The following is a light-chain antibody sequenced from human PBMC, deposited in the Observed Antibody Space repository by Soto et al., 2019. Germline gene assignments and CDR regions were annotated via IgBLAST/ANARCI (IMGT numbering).Light chain of an antibody. CDR2: DVS. Sequence: QSVLPQPAYVSGSPGQSITISCTGTSSDVGAYNYDSWYQQYPGEAPKVIIYDVSHRPAGVSNRFSGSKSGNTASLTISGLQTQDEADYYCSSYTSATTYVFGTGTKVTVL. V-gene: IGLV2-14*01. CDR3: SSYTSATTYV. CDR1: SSDVGAYNY. J-gene: IGLJ1*01.